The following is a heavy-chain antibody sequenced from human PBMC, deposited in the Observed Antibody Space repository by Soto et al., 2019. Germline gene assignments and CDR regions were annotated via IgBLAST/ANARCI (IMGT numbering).Heavy chain of an antibody. CDR3: ARDEEIAPRIAAAGRDGAFDI. V-gene: IGHV4-39*07. J-gene: IGHJ3*02. D-gene: IGHD6-13*01. Sequence: SETLSLTCTVSGGSISSSSYYWGWIRQPPGKGLEWIGSIYYSGRTYYNPSLKSRVTISVDTSKNEFSLKMSSVTAADTAVYYCARDEEIAPRIAAAGRDGAFDIWGQGTMVTVSS. CDR1: GGSISSSSYY. CDR2: IYYSGRT.